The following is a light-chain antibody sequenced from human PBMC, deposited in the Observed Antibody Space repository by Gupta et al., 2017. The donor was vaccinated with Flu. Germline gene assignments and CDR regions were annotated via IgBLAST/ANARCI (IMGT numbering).Light chain of an antibody. CDR2: EDR. CDR3: QVWDRASDHGV. Sequence: SYVLTQPPSVSVAPGQTARISCGGNNLGSKVVHWYQQKPGQAPVLGGYEDRDRPSGIPERFSGSNAGITAALTISGVEAGDEADYYCQVWDRASDHGVFGGGTKMTVL. J-gene: IGLJ3*02. V-gene: IGLV3-21*02. CDR1: NLGSKV.